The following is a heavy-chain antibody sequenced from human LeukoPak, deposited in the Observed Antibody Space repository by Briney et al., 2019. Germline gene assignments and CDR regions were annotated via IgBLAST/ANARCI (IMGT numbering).Heavy chain of an antibody. CDR2: IYYSGST. CDR1: GGSISSSNYY. J-gene: IGHJ4*02. CDR3: ARQIGDYYHSSGYFDY. V-gene: IGHV4-39*01. Sequence: PSETLPLTCSASGGSISSSNYYWGWIRQPPGQGLEWIGCIYYSGSTYYNPSLKSRVTISVDTSKNQFSLKLSSVTAADTAVYYCARQIGDYYHSSGYFDYWGQGTLVTVSS. D-gene: IGHD3-22*01.